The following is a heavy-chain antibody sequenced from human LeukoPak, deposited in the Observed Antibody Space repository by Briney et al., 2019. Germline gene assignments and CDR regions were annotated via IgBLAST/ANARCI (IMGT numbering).Heavy chain of an antibody. J-gene: IGHJ4*02. CDR2: IYSGGST. Sequence: PGGSLRLSCTASGFTFSTYSMNWVRQAPGKGLEWVSIIYSGGSTYYADSVKGRFTISRDNAKNTVYLQMSSLRAEDTAVYYCARICSTTDCLISAWGQGTLVTVSS. CDR3: ARICSTTDCLISA. D-gene: IGHD2-2*01. CDR1: GFTFSTYS. V-gene: IGHV3-53*01.